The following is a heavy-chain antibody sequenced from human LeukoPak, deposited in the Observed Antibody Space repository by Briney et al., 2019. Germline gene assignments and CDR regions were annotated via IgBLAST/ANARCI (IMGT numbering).Heavy chain of an antibody. CDR2: ISAYDGNT. CDR3: ARTCPMMFCSSSFFDP. Sequence: ASLNVSCKTSGYTFGVTWVRQAPGQGLEWVGWISAYDGNTNYAPKFQGRVAMTTDTSTNTAYMELRSLRSDDTAIYYCARTCPMMFCSSSFFDPWGQGTLVTVSS. D-gene: IGHD2-2*01. J-gene: IGHJ5*02. CDR1: GYTFG. V-gene: IGHV1-18*01.